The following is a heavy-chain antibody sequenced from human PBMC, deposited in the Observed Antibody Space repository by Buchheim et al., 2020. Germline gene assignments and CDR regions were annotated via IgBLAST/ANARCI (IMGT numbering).Heavy chain of an antibody. CDR1: GYTFTSYD. CDR3: ARADTHLITIFGVVGDYGMDV. J-gene: IGHJ6*02. V-gene: IGHV1-8*01. D-gene: IGHD3-3*01. Sequence: QVQLVQSGAEVKKPGASVKVSCKASGYTFTSYDINWVRQATGQGLEWMGWMNPNSGNTGYAQKFQGRVTMTRNTSISTAYMELRSLRSEDTAVYYCARADTHLITIFGVVGDYGMDVWGQGTT. CDR2: MNPNSGNT.